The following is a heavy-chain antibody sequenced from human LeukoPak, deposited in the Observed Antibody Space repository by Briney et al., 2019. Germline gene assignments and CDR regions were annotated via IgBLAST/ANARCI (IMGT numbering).Heavy chain of an antibody. Sequence: SETLSLTCAVYGGSFSGYYWSWIRQPPGKGLEWIGETNHSGSTNYNPSLKSRVTISVDTSKNQFSLKLSSVTAADTAVYYCANAYYYDSSGYYSRAFDIWGQGTMVTVSS. CDR2: TNHSGST. J-gene: IGHJ3*02. V-gene: IGHV4-34*01. CDR1: GGSFSGYY. D-gene: IGHD3-22*01. CDR3: ANAYYYDSSGYYSRAFDI.